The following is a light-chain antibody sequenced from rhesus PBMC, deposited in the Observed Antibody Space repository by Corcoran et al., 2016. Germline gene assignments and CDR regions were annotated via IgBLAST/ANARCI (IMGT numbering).Light chain of an antibody. J-gene: IGKJ1*01. Sequence: DIQMTQSPSSLSASVGDRVTITCRASQTISSYLAWYQPKPGKVPKLLLYVASSLESGVPSRFSGSGSGTEFTLTISSLQPEDFATYYCQQHNSHPRTFGQGTKVEIK. CDR2: VAS. CDR1: QTISSY. CDR3: QQHNSHPRT. V-gene: IGKV1S5*01.